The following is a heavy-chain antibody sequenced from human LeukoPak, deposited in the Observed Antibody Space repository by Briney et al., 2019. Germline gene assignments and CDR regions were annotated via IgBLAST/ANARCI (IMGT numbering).Heavy chain of an antibody. D-gene: IGHD3-10*01. J-gene: IGHJ4*02. V-gene: IGHV3-33*08. CDR1: GFTFSNFG. CDR3: ARAKFPYYYGSGSPFPLDY. CDR2: IWYGGSDK. Sequence: QPGGSLRLSCAASGFTFSNFGMHWVRQAPGKGLEWVAVIWYGGSDKYYADSVKGRFTISRDNAKNSLYLQMNSLRAEDTALYHCARAKFPYYYGSGSPFPLDYWGQGTLVTVSS.